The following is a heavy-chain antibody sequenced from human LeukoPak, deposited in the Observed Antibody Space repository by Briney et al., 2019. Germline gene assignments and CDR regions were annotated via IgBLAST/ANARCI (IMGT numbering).Heavy chain of an antibody. CDR2: MFYSGNT. CDR1: GGSISSGAYY. V-gene: IGHV4-31*01. D-gene: IGHD2-8*01. CDR3: ASCYRWSTGYCTSGICCHLDY. Sequence: SQTLSLTCTVSGGSISSGAYYWSWIRQHPGKGLEWIGYMFYSGNTYYNPSLKSQVTISVDTSKNQFSLKLSSVTAADTAVYYCASCYRWSTGYCTSGICCHLDYWGQGTLVTVSS. J-gene: IGHJ4*02.